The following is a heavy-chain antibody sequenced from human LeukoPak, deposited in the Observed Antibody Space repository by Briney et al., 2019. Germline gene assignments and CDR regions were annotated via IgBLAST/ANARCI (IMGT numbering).Heavy chain of an antibody. J-gene: IGHJ4*02. CDR2: ISAYNGNT. Sequence: ASVKVSCKASGYTFTSYGISWVRQAPGQGLEWMGWISAYNGNTNYAQKLQGRVTMTTDTSTRTAYMELRSLRSDDTAVYYCARDIVVVPAAWEYFDYWGQGTLVTVSS. CDR1: GYTFTSYG. D-gene: IGHD2-2*01. CDR3: ARDIVVVPAAWEYFDY. V-gene: IGHV1-18*01.